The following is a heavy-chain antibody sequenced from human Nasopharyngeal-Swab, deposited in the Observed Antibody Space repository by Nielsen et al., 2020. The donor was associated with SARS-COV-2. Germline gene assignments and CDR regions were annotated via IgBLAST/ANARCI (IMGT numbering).Heavy chain of an antibody. CDR1: GFTFSDYY. Sequence: GESLKISCAASGFTFSDYYMSWIRQAPGKGLEWVSYISSSGSTIYYADSVKGRFTISRDNAKNSLYLQMNSLRAEDTAVYYCAKSDAAEPVAVTDYYFDYWGQGTLVTVSS. CDR2: ISSSGSTI. CDR3: AKSDAAEPVAVTDYYFDY. V-gene: IGHV3-11*01. D-gene: IGHD6-19*01. J-gene: IGHJ4*02.